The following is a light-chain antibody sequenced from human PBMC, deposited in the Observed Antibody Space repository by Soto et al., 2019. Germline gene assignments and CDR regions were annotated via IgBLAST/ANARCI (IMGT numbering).Light chain of an antibody. Sequence: EIVLTQSPGTLSLSPGERVTLSCRASQSVNSSYLAWYQHKPGQAPRLLIYGASTRATGIPDRFSGSGSGTDFTLTIIRLEPEDFAVYYCQQYDISPWTFGQGTKVDIK. CDR3: QQYDISPWT. CDR2: GAS. J-gene: IGKJ1*01. CDR1: QSVNSSY. V-gene: IGKV3-20*01.